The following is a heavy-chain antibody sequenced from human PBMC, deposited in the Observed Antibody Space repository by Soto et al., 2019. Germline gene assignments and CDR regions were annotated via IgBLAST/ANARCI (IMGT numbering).Heavy chain of an antibody. J-gene: IGHJ5*02. CDR3: ARDLNYYGSGSYYKGFDP. CDR1: GGSISIYY. CDR2: IYYSGST. V-gene: IGHV4-59*01. D-gene: IGHD3-10*01. Sequence: SETLSLTCTVSGGSISIYYWSWIRQPPGKGLEWIGYIYYSGSTNYNPSLKSRVTISVDTSKNQFSLKLSSVTAADTAVYYCARDLNYYGSGSYYKGFDPWGQGTLVTVSS.